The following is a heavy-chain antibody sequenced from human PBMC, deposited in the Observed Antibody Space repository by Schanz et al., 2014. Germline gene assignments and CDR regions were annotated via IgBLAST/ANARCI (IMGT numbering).Heavy chain of an antibody. V-gene: IGHV3-66*01. J-gene: IGHJ4*02. D-gene: IGHD2-2*02. CDR3: ARDPNTRAWLPYFDS. CDR2: IYSDGST. CDR1: GFTVSNNY. Sequence: EVQLVESGGGLVQPGGSLRLSCAASGFTVSNNYMSWVRQAPGKGLECVSIIYSDGSTYYVDSVKGRFIISRDNSKNTMYLQMNSLRAEDAAVYYCARDPNTRAWLPYFDSWGPGALVTVSS.